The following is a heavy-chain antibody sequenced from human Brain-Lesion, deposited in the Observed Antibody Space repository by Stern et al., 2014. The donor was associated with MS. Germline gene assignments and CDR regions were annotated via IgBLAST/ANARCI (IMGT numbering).Heavy chain of an antibody. V-gene: IGHV1-69*09. CDR3: ARESTWDAFDI. J-gene: IGHJ3*02. CDR1: GGPFSSYT. Sequence: QVQLVQSGAEVKKPGSSVKVSCKPSGGPFSSYTITWVRQAPGQGLEWMGRIISLLDIADYAQKFQGRVTITADKSTSTAYMELSSLRSEDTAVYYCARESTWDAFDIWGQGTMVTVSS. CDR2: IISLLDIA.